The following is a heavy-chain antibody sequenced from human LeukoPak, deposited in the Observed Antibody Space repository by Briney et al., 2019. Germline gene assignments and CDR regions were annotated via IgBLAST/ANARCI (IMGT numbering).Heavy chain of an antibody. D-gene: IGHD6-13*01. Sequence: PGGSLRLSCAASGFTFNTYAMSWVRQAPGKGLEWVADIKQDGSEKYYVDSVKGRFTISRDNAKNSLYLQMNSLRAEDTAVYYCARSMSAAAGTIDPWGYWGQGTLVTVSS. CDR1: GFTFNTYA. J-gene: IGHJ4*02. CDR3: ARSMSAAAGTIDPWGY. CDR2: IKQDGSEK. V-gene: IGHV3-7*01.